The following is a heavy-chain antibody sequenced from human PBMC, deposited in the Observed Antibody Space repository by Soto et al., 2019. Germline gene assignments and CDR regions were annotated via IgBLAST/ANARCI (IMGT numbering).Heavy chain of an antibody. CDR2: INHSGST. D-gene: IGHD2-2*01. CDR1: GGSFSGYY. V-gene: IGHV4-34*01. CDR3: ARDGEPYCSSTSCYGYYYYYYMDV. Sequence: SETLSLTCAVYGGSFSGYYWSWIRQPPGKGLEWIGEINHSGSTNYNPSLKSRVTISVDTSKNQFSLKLSSVTAADTAVYYCARDGEPYCSSTSCYGYYYYYYMDVWGKGTTVTVSS. J-gene: IGHJ6*03.